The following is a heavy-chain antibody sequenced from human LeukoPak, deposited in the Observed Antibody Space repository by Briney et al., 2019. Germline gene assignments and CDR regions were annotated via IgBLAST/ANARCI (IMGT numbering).Heavy chain of an antibody. J-gene: IGHJ5*02. CDR3: ARDTGDCYDSSGYYYAGWFDP. CDR2: IRSNGNNK. V-gene: IGHV3-30*02. Sequence: GGSLRLSCAASGFTFSSYGMHWARQAPGKGLEWVAFIRSNGNNKFYADSLKGRFTVSRDNSRNNVYLQMNSLRIEDTAVYYCARDTGDCYDSSGYYYAGWFDPWGQGTLVTVSA. D-gene: IGHD3-22*01. CDR1: GFTFSSYG.